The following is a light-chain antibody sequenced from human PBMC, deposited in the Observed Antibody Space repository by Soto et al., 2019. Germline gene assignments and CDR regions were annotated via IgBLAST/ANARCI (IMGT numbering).Light chain of an antibody. CDR1: SSDVGGYNY. CDR3: SSYAGSNKSV. V-gene: IGLV2-8*01. J-gene: IGLJ1*01. Sequence: QCALTQPPSASGSPGQSVTISCTGTSSDVGGYNYVSWYQQHPGKAPKLMIYEVSKRPSGVPDRFSGSKSGNTASLTVSGLQPEDEADYYCSSYAGSNKSVFGTGTKLTVL. CDR2: EVS.